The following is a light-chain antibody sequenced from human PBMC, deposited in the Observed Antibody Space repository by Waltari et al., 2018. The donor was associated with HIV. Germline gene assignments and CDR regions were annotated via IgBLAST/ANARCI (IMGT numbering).Light chain of an antibody. CDR3: CSYAGTNTYV. CDR1: RSAVGGDNY. Sequence: QSALTQPRSVSASLGQSVTISCTGTRSAVGGDNYVSWCQHHPGKAPKVIIYDVRERPSGVPDRFSGSKSGNTASLTISGLQADDEADYYCCSYAGTNTYVFGTGTTVTVL. CDR2: DVR. J-gene: IGLJ1*01. V-gene: IGLV2-11*01.